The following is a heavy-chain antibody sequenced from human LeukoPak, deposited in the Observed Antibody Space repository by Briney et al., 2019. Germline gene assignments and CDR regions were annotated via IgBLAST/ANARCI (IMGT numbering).Heavy chain of an antibody. CDR2: INPNSGGT. V-gene: IGHV1-2*02. Sequence: ASVKVSCKASGYTFTDYYMHWVRQAPGQGLEWMGWINPNSGGTNYAQKFQGRVTMTRDTSISTAYTELSRLGSDDTAVYYCARDFSAWDAFDIWGQGTMVTVSS. CDR3: ARDFSAWDAFDI. J-gene: IGHJ3*02. CDR1: GYTFTDYY.